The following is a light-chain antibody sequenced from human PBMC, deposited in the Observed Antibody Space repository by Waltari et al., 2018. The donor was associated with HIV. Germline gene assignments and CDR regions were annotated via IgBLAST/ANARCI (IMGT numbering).Light chain of an antibody. Sequence: QSVLTQPPAMSAAPGHQVTLSCSGHTSNLGSNYVSWYRHSPRTGPKLLICENDQRPDGVSDRFSASKVGASAALTITGLRSDDEGDYYCQTWDSGLNGVIFGGGTRLTVL. V-gene: IGLV1-51*02. CDR2: END. J-gene: IGLJ2*01. CDR1: TSNLGSNY. CDR3: QTWDSGLNGVI.